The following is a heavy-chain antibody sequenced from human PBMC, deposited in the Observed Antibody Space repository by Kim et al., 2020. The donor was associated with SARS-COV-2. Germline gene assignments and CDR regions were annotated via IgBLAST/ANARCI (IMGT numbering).Heavy chain of an antibody. Sequence: GGSLRLPCAASGFTFSSYAMSWVRQAPGKGLEWVSVIYSGSSSTYYADSVKGRFTISRDNSKNMLYLQMNSLRAEDTAVYYCAKLWGGYLSYFDFWGQGT. J-gene: IGHJ4*02. CDR1: GFTFSSYA. V-gene: IGHV3-23*03. D-gene: IGHD3-3*01. CDR3: AKLWGGYLSYFDF. CDR2: IYSGSSST.